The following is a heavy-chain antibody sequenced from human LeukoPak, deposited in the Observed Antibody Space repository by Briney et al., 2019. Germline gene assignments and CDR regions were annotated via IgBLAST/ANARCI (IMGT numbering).Heavy chain of an antibody. J-gene: IGHJ6*02. Sequence: GGSLRLSCAASGLTFDDYAMHWVRHAPGKGLEWVSGISWNSGSIGYADSVKGRFTISRDNAKNSLYLQMNSLRAEDTALYYCAKDSGPGSAYCGGDCYWVRSYYYYGMDVWGQGTTVTVSS. V-gene: IGHV3-9*01. CDR1: GLTFDDYA. D-gene: IGHD2-21*02. CDR3: AKDSGPGSAYCGGDCYWVRSYYYYGMDV. CDR2: ISWNSGSI.